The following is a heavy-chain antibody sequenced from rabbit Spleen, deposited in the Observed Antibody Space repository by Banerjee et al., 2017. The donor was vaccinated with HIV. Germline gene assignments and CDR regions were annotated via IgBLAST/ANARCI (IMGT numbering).Heavy chain of an antibody. J-gene: IGHJ4*01. Sequence: QSLEESGGGLGKPGASLTLTCKASGFDITSTSYMCWVRQAPGKGLQLIACIDTSSGTTYYANWVNGRFSISRENTQNTVYLQVISLTAADTATYFCVRDQAGYAGFGPFYFNLWGQGTLVTVS. CDR3: VRDQAGYAGFGPFYFNL. CDR2: IDTSSGTT. D-gene: IGHD4-2*01. V-gene: IGHV1S43*01. CDR1: GFDITSTSY.